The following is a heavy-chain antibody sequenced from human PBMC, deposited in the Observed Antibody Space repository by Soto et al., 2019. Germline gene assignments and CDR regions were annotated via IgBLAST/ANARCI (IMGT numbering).Heavy chain of an antibody. CDR1: GYTFTRYA. J-gene: IGHJ6*02. CDR3: ARDLLLVGAPDGYCSGGSCNFPPGGMDV. CDR2: INAGNGNT. V-gene: IGHV1-3*01. D-gene: IGHD2-15*01. Sequence: ASVKVSCKASGYTFTRYAMHWVRQAPGQRLEGMGWINAGNGNTKYSQKFQGRVTITTDTSASTAYMELSSLRSEDTAMYYCARDLLLVGAPDGYCSGGSCNFPPGGMDVWGQGTTVTVSS.